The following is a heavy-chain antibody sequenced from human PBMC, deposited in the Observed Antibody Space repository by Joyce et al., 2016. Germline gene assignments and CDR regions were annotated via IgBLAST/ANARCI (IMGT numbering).Heavy chain of an antibody. Sequence: QVQLVQSGAEVKKPGSSVKVSCKASGGTFTSYAIGWVRQAPGQGLEWIGGIIPICNTEKHAQKFQGRVTITADKSTSTAYMELSSLRSEDTAVYYCARDPVNYDFWSGYPRVGFDYWGQGTLVTVSS. J-gene: IGHJ4*02. CDR1: GGTFTSYA. CDR3: ARDPVNYDFWSGYPRVGFDY. V-gene: IGHV1-69*06. CDR2: IIPICNTE. D-gene: IGHD3-3*01.